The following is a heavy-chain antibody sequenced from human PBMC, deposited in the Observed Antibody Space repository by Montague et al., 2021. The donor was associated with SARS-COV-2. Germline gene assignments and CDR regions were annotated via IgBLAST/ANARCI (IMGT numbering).Heavy chain of an antibody. CDR2: LYYSGAT. J-gene: IGHJ4*02. Sequence: SETLSLTCTVSGGSISDSNFHWGWICQPPGKGLEWIGTLYYSGATYYXPSLKSRVTTSMDTSKNQFSLKLTSAIAADTAVYYCARLRGGTPGEHWGQGALVTVSS. V-gene: IGHV4-39*07. D-gene: IGHD2-21*01. CDR1: GGSISDSNFH. CDR3: ARLRGGTPGEH.